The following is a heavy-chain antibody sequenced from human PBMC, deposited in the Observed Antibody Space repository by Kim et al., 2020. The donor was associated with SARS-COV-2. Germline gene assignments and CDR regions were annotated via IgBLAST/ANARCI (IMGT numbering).Heavy chain of an antibody. Sequence: SETLSLTCSVSGGSLIGYYWAWIRQTPGKGLEWIGEVTHGGSTNSSPSLKDRVSISADMSKRQFSLKLASVTAADTAVYFCARALDSTGFYHWGRGTLV. CDR2: VTHGGST. CDR3: ARALDSTGFYH. V-gene: IGHV4-34*01. J-gene: IGHJ4*02. D-gene: IGHD3-22*01. CDR1: GGSLIGYY.